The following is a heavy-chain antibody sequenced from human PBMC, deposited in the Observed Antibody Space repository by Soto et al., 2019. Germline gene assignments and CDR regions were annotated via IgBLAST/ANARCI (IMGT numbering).Heavy chain of an antibody. D-gene: IGHD3-9*01. Sequence: SVKVSCKASGGSFSNFAISWVRQAPGQGLEWMGGITPIFGRANYAQKFQGRVTITADESTSTAYMELSSLRSEDTAVYYCARGWSYDILTGYSYWGQGTLVTVSS. V-gene: IGHV1-69*13. CDR1: GGSFSNFA. J-gene: IGHJ4*02. CDR2: ITPIFGRA. CDR3: ARGWSYDILTGYSY.